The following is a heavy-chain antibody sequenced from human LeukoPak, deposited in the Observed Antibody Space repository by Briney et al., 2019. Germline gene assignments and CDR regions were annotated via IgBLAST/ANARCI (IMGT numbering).Heavy chain of an antibody. D-gene: IGHD3-16*01. CDR3: AKGQLGSPSNPTYVWGSNYDY. Sequence: GGSLRLSCAASGFTFSSYAMSWVRQAPGKGLEWVSSVSGSGGSTYYADSVKGRFTISRDNSKNTLYLQMNSLRAEDTAVYYCAKGQLGSPSNPTYVWGSNYDYWGQGTLVTVSS. CDR2: VSGSGGST. CDR1: GFTFSSYA. J-gene: IGHJ4*02. V-gene: IGHV3-23*01.